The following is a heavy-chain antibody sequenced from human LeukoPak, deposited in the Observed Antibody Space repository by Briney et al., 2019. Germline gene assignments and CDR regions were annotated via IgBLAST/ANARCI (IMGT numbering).Heavy chain of an antibody. CDR1: GFTFSSYS. J-gene: IGHJ4*02. D-gene: IGHD3-22*01. CDR3: ARVRGSYYDSSGYYFDS. V-gene: IGHV3-30*04. Sequence: PGGSLRLSCAASGFTFSSYSMHWVRQAPGKGLEWVAVISYDGSNKYYADSVKGRFTISRDNSKNTLFLQMNSLRAEDTTVYYCARVRGSYYDSSGYYFDSWGQGTLVTVSS. CDR2: ISYDGSNK.